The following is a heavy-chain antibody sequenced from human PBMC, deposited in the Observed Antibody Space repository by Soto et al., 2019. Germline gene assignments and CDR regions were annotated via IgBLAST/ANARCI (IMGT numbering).Heavy chain of an antibody. J-gene: IGHJ4*02. Sequence: QITLNESGPTVVRPTETLTLTCRFSGFSLTTSGVGVGWIRQSPGKAPEWLALIYWDADKRYSESLKSRLTSTKDTSKNQVVLTVSYLDPTDTATYYCAHRVLRTVFGLVTTTAIYFDFWGQGTPVAVSS. CDR3: AHRVLRTVFGLVTTTAIYFDF. CDR1: GFSLTTSGVG. CDR2: IYWDADK. D-gene: IGHD3-3*01. V-gene: IGHV2-5*02.